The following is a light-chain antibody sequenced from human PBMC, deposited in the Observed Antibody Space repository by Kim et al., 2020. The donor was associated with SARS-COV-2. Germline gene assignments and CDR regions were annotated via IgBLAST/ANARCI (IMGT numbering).Light chain of an antibody. J-gene: IGKJ4*02. CDR2: DAS. CDR3: QQRGNWPTALT. CDR1: HSGGIS. V-gene: IGKV3-11*01. Sequence: PGEGATLSSRASHSGGISLAWYQQTPGQAPRLLIYDASIRATGIPDRFSGSGSGTDFTRTIGSLETRDFAIDYCQQRGNWPTALTFGGGTKVDIK.